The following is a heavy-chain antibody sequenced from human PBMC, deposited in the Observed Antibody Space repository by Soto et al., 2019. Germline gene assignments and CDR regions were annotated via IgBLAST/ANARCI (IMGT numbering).Heavy chain of an antibody. CDR2: INHSGST. CDR3: ARGWGRIFDY. D-gene: IGHD7-27*01. J-gene: IGHJ4*02. V-gene: IGHV4-34*01. CDR1: GGSFSGYY. Sequence: QVQLQQWGAGLLKPSETLSLTCAVYGGSFSGYYWNWIRQPPGKGLEWIGEINHSGSTNYNPSLKSQVTLSVDPSENQFSQKLSSVTAAAAAVYYCARGWGRIFDYWGQGTLVTVSS.